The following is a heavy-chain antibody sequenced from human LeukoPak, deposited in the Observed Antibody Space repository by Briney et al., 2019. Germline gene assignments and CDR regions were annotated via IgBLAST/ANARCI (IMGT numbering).Heavy chain of an antibody. CDR3: ARYRLGYLDY. CDR2: VKPSGGA. V-gene: IGHV4-61*02. Sequence: SQTLSLTCTVSGDSITSDNFFWTWIRQPAGKGLEWIGGVKPSGGADYNPSLTSRVTISVDTSKNQYSLKLSSVTAADTAVYYCARYRLGYLDYWGQGTLVTVSS. J-gene: IGHJ4*02. D-gene: IGHD5-12*01. CDR1: GDSITSDNFF.